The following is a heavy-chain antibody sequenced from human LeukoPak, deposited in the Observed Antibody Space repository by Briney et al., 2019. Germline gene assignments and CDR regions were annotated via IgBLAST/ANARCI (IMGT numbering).Heavy chain of an antibody. Sequence: ASVKVSCKASGYTFTSYDINWVRQATGQGLEWMGRMNPNSGNTGYAQKFQGRVTMTRNTSISTAYMELSSLRSEDTAVYYCARGPSHYYDSSGYYGYWGQGTLVTASS. CDR3: ARGPSHYYDSSGYYGY. J-gene: IGHJ4*02. CDR1: GYTFTSYD. D-gene: IGHD3-22*01. CDR2: MNPNSGNT. V-gene: IGHV1-8*01.